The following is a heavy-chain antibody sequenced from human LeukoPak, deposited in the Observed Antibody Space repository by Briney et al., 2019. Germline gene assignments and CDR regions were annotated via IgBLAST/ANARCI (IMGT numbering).Heavy chain of an antibody. V-gene: IGHV3-21*01. CDR2: ISSSSSYI. CDR1: GFTFSSYG. Sequence: PGGSLRLSCAASGFTFSSYGMHWVRQAPGKGLEWVSSISSSSSYIYYADSVKGRFTISRDNAKNSLYLQMNSLRAEDTAVYYCARDIVATTFGYWGQGTLVTVSS. J-gene: IGHJ4*02. CDR3: ARDIVATTFGY. D-gene: IGHD5-12*01.